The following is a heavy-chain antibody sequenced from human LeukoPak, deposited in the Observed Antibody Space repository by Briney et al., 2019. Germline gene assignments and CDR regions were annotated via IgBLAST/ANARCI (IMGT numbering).Heavy chain of an antibody. CDR3: ARRFDFWSGYYSPAEVNAFDI. Sequence: ASVKVSCKASGYTFTGYYMHWVRQAPGQGLEWMGWINPNSGGTNYAQKFQGRVTMTRDTSISTAYMELSRLRSDDTAVYYCARRFDFWSGYYSPAEVNAFDIWGQGTMVTVSS. V-gene: IGHV1-2*02. CDR1: GYTFTGYY. J-gene: IGHJ3*02. CDR2: INPNSGGT. D-gene: IGHD3-3*01.